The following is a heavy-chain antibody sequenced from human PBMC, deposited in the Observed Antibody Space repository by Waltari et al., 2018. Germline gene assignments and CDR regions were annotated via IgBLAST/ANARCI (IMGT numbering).Heavy chain of an antibody. V-gene: IGHV3-7*03. CDR1: GFTLSNYW. CDR2: INKDGTET. D-gene: IGHD6-19*01. Sequence: EAQQVESGGDLVQPGGSLRLSGVVYGFTLSNYWMSWVRQAPGKGLEWVANINKDGTETYYVDSVRGRFTISKDDAKNSVYLQMNSLKVEDTAVYYCIRDYGSPYWGQGTLVTVSA. CDR3: IRDYGSPY. J-gene: IGHJ4*02.